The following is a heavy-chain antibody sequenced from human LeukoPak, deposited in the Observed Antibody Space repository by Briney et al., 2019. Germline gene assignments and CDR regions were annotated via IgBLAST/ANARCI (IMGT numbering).Heavy chain of an antibody. J-gene: IGHJ4*02. V-gene: IGHV3-9*01. CDR2: ISWNSDSI. D-gene: IGHD1-26*01. CDR1: GFTFDDYA. CDR3: AKRGSYYED. Sequence: GRSLRLSCAASGFTFDDYAMHWVRQAPGKGLEWVSGISWNSDSIGYADSVKGRFTISRDNAKNSLYLQMNSLRAEDTALYYCAKRGSYYEDWGQGTLVTVSS.